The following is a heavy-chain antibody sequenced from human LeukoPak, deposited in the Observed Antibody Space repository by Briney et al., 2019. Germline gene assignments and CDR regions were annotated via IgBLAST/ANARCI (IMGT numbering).Heavy chain of an antibody. CDR3: ARTRMFGDDAFDI. Sequence: PSETLSLTCTVSGGSISSYYWSWIRQPPGKGLEWIGYIYYSGSTNYNPSLKSRATISVDTSKNQFSLKLSSVTAADTAVYYCARTRMFGDDAFDIWGQGTMVTVSS. CDR1: GGSISSYY. J-gene: IGHJ3*02. D-gene: IGHD3-10*02. V-gene: IGHV4-59*08. CDR2: IYYSGST.